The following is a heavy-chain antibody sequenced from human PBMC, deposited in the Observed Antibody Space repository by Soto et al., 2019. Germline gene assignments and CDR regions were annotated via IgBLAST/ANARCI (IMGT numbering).Heavy chain of an antibody. J-gene: IGHJ4*02. CDR2: INWNGGST. CDR1: GFTFDDYG. Sequence: EVQLVESGGGVVRPGGSLRLSCAASGFTFDDYGMSWVRQAPGKGLEWVSGINWNGGSTGYADAVKGRFTISRDNAKNSLYLQMNSLRAEDTALYYWARLYSSGWYGPGRYWGQGTLVTVSS. D-gene: IGHD6-19*01. CDR3: ARLYSSGWYGPGRY. V-gene: IGHV3-20*04.